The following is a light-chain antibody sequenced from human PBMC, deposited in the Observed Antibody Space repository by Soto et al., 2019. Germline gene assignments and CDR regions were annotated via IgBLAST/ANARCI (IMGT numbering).Light chain of an antibody. CDR2: AAS. V-gene: IGKV3-20*01. J-gene: IGKJ1*01. CDR1: QSVSSTY. Sequence: EVVLTQSPGTLSLSPGERATLSCRASQSVSSTYLSWYHQKPGQAPRLLIYAASSRATDIPDRFSGSGSGTDFTLTISRLQAEDVAVYDCQQYGSSLPWTFGQGTNVE. CDR3: QQYGSSLPWT.